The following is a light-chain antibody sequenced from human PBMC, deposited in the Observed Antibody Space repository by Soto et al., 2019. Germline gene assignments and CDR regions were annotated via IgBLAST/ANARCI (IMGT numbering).Light chain of an antibody. CDR1: QSVLSSSNNKNY. CDR2: WAS. J-gene: IGKJ5*01. V-gene: IGKV4-1*01. Sequence: DIVMTQSPDSLAVSLGERATINCRSSQSVLSSSNNKNYLAWYQQKPGQPPKLLIYWASTREPGVPDRFSGGGSGTDFTLTISSLQAEDVAVYFCQQYYTTPPVTFGQGTRLEIK. CDR3: QQYYTTPPVT.